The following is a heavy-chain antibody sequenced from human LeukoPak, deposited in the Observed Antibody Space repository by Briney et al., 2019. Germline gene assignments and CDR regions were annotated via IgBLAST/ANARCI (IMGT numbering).Heavy chain of an antibody. CDR2: IYYSGST. V-gene: IGHV4-39*01. D-gene: IGHD3-3*01. CDR3: ARQGYPLIFGVAPFDY. CDR1: GGSISSSSYY. J-gene: IGHJ4*02. Sequence: SETLSLTCTVSGGSISSSSYYWGWIRQPPGKGLEWIGSIYYSGSTYYNPSLKSRVTISVDTSKNQFSLKLSSVTAADTAVYYCARQGYPLIFGVAPFDYWGQGTLVTVSS.